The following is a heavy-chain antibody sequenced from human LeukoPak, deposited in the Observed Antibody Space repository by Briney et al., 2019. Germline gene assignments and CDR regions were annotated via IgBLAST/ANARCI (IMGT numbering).Heavy chain of an antibody. CDR3: ARDRIVGAKPDY. D-gene: IGHD1-26*01. J-gene: IGHJ4*02. Sequence: KAGGSLRLSCAASGFTFSSYAMSWVRQAPGKGLEWVSSISSSSSYIYYADSVKGRFTISRDNAKNSLYLQMNSLRAEDTAVYYCARDRIVGAKPDYWGQGTLVTVSS. CDR2: ISSSSSYI. CDR1: GFTFSSYA. V-gene: IGHV3-21*01.